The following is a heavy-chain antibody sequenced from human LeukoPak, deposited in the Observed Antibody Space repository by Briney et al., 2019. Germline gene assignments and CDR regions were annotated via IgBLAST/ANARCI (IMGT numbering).Heavy chain of an antibody. V-gene: IGHV3-23*01. J-gene: IGHJ4*02. CDR2: ISGSGGST. CDR3: AKDFRPIVY. Sequence: GGSLRLSCAASGFTFSSYGMHWVRQAPGKGLEWVSAISGSGGSTYYADSVKGRFTISRDNSKNTLYLQMNSLRAEDTALYYCAKDFRPIVYWGQGTLVTVSS. CDR1: GFTFSSYG.